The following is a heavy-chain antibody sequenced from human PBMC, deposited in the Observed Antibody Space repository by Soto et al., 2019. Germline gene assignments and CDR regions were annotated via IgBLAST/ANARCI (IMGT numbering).Heavy chain of an antibody. J-gene: IGHJ1*01. CDR3: ARSPHMTTVTPEYFQH. Sequence: SETLSLTCAVYGGSFSGYYWSWIRQPPGKGLEWIGEINHSGSTNYNPSLKSRVTISVDASKNQFSLKLSSVTAADTAVYYCARSPHMTTVTPEYFQHWGQGTLVTVSS. D-gene: IGHD4-17*01. V-gene: IGHV4-34*01. CDR2: INHSGST. CDR1: GGSFSGYY.